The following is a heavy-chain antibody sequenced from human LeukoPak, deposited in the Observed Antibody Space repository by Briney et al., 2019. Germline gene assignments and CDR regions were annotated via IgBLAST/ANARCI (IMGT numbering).Heavy chain of an antibody. Sequence: SQTLSLTCTVSGGSISSGGYWSWIRQHPEKGLEWIGYIHYTGNTYYNPSLKSRVSISVDMSQNQFFLNLNSVTAADTAVYFCAGIVLKEAAPFDFWGQGTLVTVSS. J-gene: IGHJ4*02. D-gene: IGHD2-8*01. CDR1: GGSISSGGY. CDR2: IHYTGNT. V-gene: IGHV4-31*03. CDR3: AGIVLKEAAPFDF.